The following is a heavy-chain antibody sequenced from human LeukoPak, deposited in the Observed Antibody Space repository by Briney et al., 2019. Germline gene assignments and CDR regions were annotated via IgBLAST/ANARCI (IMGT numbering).Heavy chain of an antibody. V-gene: IGHV3-7*01. Sequence: AGGSLRLSCAASGFTFSSYWMSWVRQAPGKGLEWVANIKQDGSEKYYVDSVKGRFTISRDNAKNSLYLQMNSLRAEDTAVYYCARRGYDRYYYYYYMDVWGKGTTVTVSS. J-gene: IGHJ6*03. CDR3: ARRGYDRYYYYYYMDV. CDR2: IKQDGSEK. D-gene: IGHD5-12*01. CDR1: GFTFSSYW.